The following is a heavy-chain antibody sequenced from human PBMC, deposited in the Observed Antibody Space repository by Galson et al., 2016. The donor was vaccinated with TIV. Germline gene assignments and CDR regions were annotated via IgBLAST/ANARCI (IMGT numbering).Heavy chain of an antibody. J-gene: IGHJ3*02. V-gene: IGHV1-2*04. CDR2: INPNSGGT. CDR3: AKMGQEHDAFDI. CDR1: GYTFTEYY. D-gene: IGHD1/OR15-1a*01. Sequence: SVKVSCKASGYTFTEYYIHWVRQAPGQGLEWMGWINPNSGGTMYAQKFQGWATMTRDTSITTAYMELSRLKSDDTAVYYCAKMGQEHDAFDIWGQGTMVTVFS.